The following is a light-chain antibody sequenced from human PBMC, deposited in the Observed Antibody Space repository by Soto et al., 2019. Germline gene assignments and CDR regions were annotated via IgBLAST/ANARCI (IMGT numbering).Light chain of an antibody. CDR3: QQYGSSGT. V-gene: IGKV3-20*01. J-gene: IGKJ1*01. CDR1: QTVRNNY. Sequence: GLTQSPGTLSLSPGERATLSCRASQTVRNNYLAWYQQKPGQAPRLLIYDASSRATGIPDRFSGGGSGTDFTLTISRLEPEDFAVYYCQQYGSSGTFGQGTKVDIK. CDR2: DAS.